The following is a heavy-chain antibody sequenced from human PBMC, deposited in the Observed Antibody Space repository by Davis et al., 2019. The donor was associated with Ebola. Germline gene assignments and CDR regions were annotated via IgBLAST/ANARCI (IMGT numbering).Heavy chain of an antibody. CDR1: GYTFTSYA. Sequence: ASVKVSCKASGYTFTSYAMHWVRQAPGQRLEWMGWINAGNGNTNYAQKLQGRVTMTTDTSTSTAYMELRSLRSDDTAVYYCARGALGYSGYLQRYYFDYWGQGTLVTVSS. D-gene: IGHD5-12*01. CDR3: ARGALGYSGYLQRYYFDY. V-gene: IGHV1-3*01. J-gene: IGHJ4*02. CDR2: INAGNGNT.